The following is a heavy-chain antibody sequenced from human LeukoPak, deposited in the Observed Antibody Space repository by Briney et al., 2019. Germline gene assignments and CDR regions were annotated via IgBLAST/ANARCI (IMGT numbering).Heavy chain of an antibody. V-gene: IGHV3-30*02. CDR1: GFTFCSSS. CDR2: IQFDGSFK. Sequence: GGSLRLSCAPSGFTFCSSSIHCVRQAPGKRLECVAFIQFDGSFKHYSDSVKGRFTISRDNSKNTLYLEMNSLRPEDTGVYYLTTHCSGTAYYRDYWGQGTLVTVSS. CDR3: TTHCSGTAYYRDY. J-gene: IGHJ4*02. D-gene: IGHD2-2*01.